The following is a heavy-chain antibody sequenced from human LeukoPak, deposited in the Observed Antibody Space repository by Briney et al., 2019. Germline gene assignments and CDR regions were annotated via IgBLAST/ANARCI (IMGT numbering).Heavy chain of an antibody. CDR1: GGSVSSNDYF. CDR2: IFYSGST. J-gene: IGHJ4*02. V-gene: IGHV4-61*08. Sequence: SETLSLTCTVSGGSVSSNDYFWSWIRQPPGTGLEWIGYIFYSGSTNYNPSLKSRVTISVDTSKNQFSLRLSSVTAADTAVYYCARGQIYSVSYYYFDYWGQGTLVTVSS. D-gene: IGHD1-26*01. CDR3: ARGQIYSVSYYYFDY.